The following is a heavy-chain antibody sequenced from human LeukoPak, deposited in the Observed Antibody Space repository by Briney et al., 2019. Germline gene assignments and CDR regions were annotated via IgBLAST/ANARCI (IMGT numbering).Heavy chain of an antibody. CDR3: AKEGYCSSTSCFGYYMDV. Sequence: GGSLRLSCAASGFTFSSYGMHWVRQAPGKGLEWVAFIRYDGSNKYYADSVKGRFTISRDNSKNTLYLQMNSLRAEDTAVYYCAKEGYCSSTSCFGYYMDVWGKGTTVTISS. V-gene: IGHV3-30*02. CDR1: GFTFSSYG. J-gene: IGHJ6*03. D-gene: IGHD2-2*01. CDR2: IRYDGSNK.